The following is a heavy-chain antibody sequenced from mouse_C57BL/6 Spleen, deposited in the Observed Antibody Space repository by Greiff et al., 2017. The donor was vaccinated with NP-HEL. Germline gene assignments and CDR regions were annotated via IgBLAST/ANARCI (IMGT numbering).Heavy chain of an antibody. J-gene: IGHJ3*01. Sequence: QVQLQQPGAELVRPGTSVKLSCKASGYTFTSYWMHWVKQRPGQGLEWIGVIDPSDSYTNYNQKFKGKATLTVDTSSSTAYMQLSSLTSEDSAVYYCAREKTAQARPFADWGQGTLVTVSA. D-gene: IGHD3-2*02. CDR2: IDPSDSYT. V-gene: IGHV1-59*01. CDR3: AREKTAQARPFAD. CDR1: GYTFTSYW.